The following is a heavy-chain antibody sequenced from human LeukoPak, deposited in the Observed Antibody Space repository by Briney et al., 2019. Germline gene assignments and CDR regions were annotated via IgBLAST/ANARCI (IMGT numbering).Heavy chain of an antibody. V-gene: IGHV3-33*01. Sequence: GRSLRLSCAASGFTFSGYGMHWVRQAPSKGLEWVAVIWYDGSHEYYADSVKGRFTISRDNSKNTLYLQMDSLRVEDTAVYYCARGRGCSSTSCSYYLDYWGQGTLVTVSS. CDR2: IWYDGSHE. CDR1: GFTFSGYG. J-gene: IGHJ4*02. D-gene: IGHD2-2*01. CDR3: ARGRGCSSTSCSYYLDY.